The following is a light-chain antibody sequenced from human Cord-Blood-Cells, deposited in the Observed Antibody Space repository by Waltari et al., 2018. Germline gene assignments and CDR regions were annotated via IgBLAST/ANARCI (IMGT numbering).Light chain of an antibody. Sequence: AIRMTQSPSSFSASTGDRVTITCRASQGISSYLAWYQQKPGKAPKLLIYAASTLQSGVPSRFSGSGSGTDFTLTISCLQSEDFVTYYCQQYDSYPYSFGQGTKLEIK. V-gene: IGKV1-8*01. CDR2: AAS. CDR1: QGISSY. CDR3: QQYDSYPYS. J-gene: IGKJ2*03.